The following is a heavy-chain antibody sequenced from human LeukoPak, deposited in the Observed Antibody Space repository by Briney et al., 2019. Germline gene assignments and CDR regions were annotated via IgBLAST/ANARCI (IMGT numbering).Heavy chain of an antibody. CDR1: GGSISSSGFY. V-gene: IGHV4-39*01. CDR3: ARVVVLRYYVWGSYRTAHYFDY. Sequence: SETLSLTCTVSGGSISSSGFYWGWVRQSPGRGLEWIGSIYYSGNTYYNPSLKSRVTISLDTSKNQFSLKLSSVTAADTAVYYCARVVVLRYYVWGSYRTAHYFDYWGQGTLVTVSS. D-gene: IGHD3-16*02. CDR2: IYYSGNT. J-gene: IGHJ4*02.